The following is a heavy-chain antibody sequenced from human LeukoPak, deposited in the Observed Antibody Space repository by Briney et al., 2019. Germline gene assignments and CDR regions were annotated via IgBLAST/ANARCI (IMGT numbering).Heavy chain of an antibody. CDR2: IYYSGST. J-gene: IGHJ4*02. Sequence: SETLSLTCTVSGGSISSSSYYWGWIRQPPGKGLEWIGSIYYSGSTYYNPSLKSRVTISVDTSKNQFSLKLSSVTAADTAVYYCARGRGYYDNWGQGTLVTVSS. CDR1: GGSISSSSYY. D-gene: IGHD3-10*01. V-gene: IGHV4-39*01. CDR3: ARGRGYYDN.